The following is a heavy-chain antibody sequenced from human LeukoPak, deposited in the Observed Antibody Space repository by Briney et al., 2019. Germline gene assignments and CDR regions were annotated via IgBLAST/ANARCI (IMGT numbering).Heavy chain of an antibody. D-gene: IGHD3-3*01. CDR3: AKVGDPSYYDFWGGFLDY. V-gene: IGHV3-30*02. CDR1: GFTFSSYG. CDR2: IRYDGTNK. Sequence: GGSLRLSCAASGFTFSSYGMQWVRQPPGKGLEWVAFIRYDGTNKYYADSVKGRFTISRDNSKYTLSLEMYSLRAEDTAVYYCAKVGDPSYYDFWGGFLDYWGQGTLVTVSS. J-gene: IGHJ4*02.